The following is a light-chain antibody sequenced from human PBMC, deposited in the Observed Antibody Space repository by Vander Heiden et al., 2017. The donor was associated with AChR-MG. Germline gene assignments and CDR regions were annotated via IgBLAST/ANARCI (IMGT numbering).Light chain of an antibody. V-gene: IGKV3-20*01. J-gene: IGKJ1*01. CDR2: GVS. CDR3: QQYGSSPPT. CDR1: QSVSSSY. Sequence: EIVLTQSPGTLSLSPGERATLSCRASQSVSSSYLAWYQQKPGQAPRLLMYGVSSRATGIPDRFSGSGSGTDFTLTISRLEPEDFAVYYCQQYGSSPPTFGQGTKVDIK.